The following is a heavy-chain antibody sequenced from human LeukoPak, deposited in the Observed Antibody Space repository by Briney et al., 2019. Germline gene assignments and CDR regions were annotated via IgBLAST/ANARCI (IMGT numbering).Heavy chain of an antibody. CDR3: ARDSGYDLRVLDYYGMDV. Sequence: GASVKVSCKASGYTFTSYYMHWVRQAPGQGLEWMGIINPSGGSTCYAQKFQGRVTMTRDTSTSTVYMVLSSLRSEDTAVYYCARDSGYDLRVLDYYGMDVWGQGTTVTVSS. D-gene: IGHD5-12*01. V-gene: IGHV1-46*01. CDR2: INPSGGST. CDR1: GYTFTSYY. J-gene: IGHJ6*02.